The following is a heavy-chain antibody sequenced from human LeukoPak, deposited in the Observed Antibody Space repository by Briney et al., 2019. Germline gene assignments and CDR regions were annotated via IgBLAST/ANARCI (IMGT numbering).Heavy chain of an antibody. Sequence: ASVKVSCKASGYTFTSYDINWVRQATGQGLEWMGWMNPNSGNTGYAQKFQGRVTMTRDMSTSTVYMDLSSLRSEDTAVYFCARVRDGYNDAYDIWGQGTLVIVSS. CDR3: ARVRDGYNDAYDI. CDR1: GYTFTSYD. V-gene: IGHV1-8*01. CDR2: MNPNSGNT. D-gene: IGHD5-24*01. J-gene: IGHJ3*02.